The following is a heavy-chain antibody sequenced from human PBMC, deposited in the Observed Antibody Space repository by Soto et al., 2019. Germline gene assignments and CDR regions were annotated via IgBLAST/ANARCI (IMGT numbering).Heavy chain of an antibody. CDR1: GFTFSSYW. D-gene: IGHD6-19*01. CDR2: VNPDGSDT. V-gene: IGHV3-74*01. CDR3: VRVAVATYYFDY. Sequence: EVQLVESGGGVVQPGGSLRLSCAASGFTFSSYWMHWVRQAPGKGLVWVSRVNPDGSDTSYADSVKGRFTISRDNAKNRLSLQMNSLRAEDTAVYYCVRVAVATYYFDYWGQGTLLTVSS. J-gene: IGHJ4*02.